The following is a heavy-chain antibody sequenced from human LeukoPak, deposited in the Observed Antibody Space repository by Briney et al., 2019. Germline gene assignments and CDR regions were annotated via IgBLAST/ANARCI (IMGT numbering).Heavy chain of an antibody. CDR2: INHSGST. CDR3: ARGSQGYCSGGSCYKKTLAVTTFDY. CDR1: GGSFSGYY. V-gene: IGHV4-34*01. D-gene: IGHD2-15*01. J-gene: IGHJ4*02. Sequence: PSETLSLTCAVYGGSFSGYYWSWIRQPPGKGLEWIGEINHSGSTNYNPSLKSRVTISVDTSKNQFSLELSSVTAADTAVYYCARGSQGYCSGGSCYKKTLAVTTFDYWGQGTLVTVSS.